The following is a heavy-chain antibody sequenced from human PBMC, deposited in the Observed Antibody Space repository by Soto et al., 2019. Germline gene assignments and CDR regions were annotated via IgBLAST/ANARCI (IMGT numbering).Heavy chain of an antibody. J-gene: IGHJ4*02. CDR3: ARDSNSNYVDY. CDR1: GFTFSSYS. CDR2: ISSSSSYI. D-gene: IGHD2-2*01. V-gene: IGHV3-21*01. Sequence: GGSLRLSCAASGFTFSSYSMNWVRQAPGKGLEWVSSISSSSSYIYYADSVKGRFTISRDNAKNSLYLQMNSLRAEDTAVYYCARDSNSNYVDYWGQGTLVTVSS.